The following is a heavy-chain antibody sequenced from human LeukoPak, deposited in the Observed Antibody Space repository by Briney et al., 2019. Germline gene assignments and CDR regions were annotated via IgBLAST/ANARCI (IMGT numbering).Heavy chain of an antibody. CDR3: ARDGMGTYSGYDLYYFDY. Sequence: SQTLSLTCAISGDSVSSNSAAWNWIRQSPSRGLEWLGRTYYRSKWYKDYAVSVKSRITINPDTSKNQFSLQLNSVTPEDTAVYYCARDGMGTYSGYDLYYFDYWGQGTLVTVSS. J-gene: IGHJ4*02. CDR1: GDSVSSNSAA. CDR2: TYYRSKWYK. V-gene: IGHV6-1*01. D-gene: IGHD5-12*01.